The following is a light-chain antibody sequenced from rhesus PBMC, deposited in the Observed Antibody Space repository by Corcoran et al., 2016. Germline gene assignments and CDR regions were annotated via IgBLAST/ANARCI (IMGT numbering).Light chain of an antibody. CDR1: QAINNY. J-gene: IGKJ2*01. CDR3: QQFNDYPYS. Sequence: DIEMTQSPSSLSASVGDTVTITCRASQAINNYLAWYQQKSGKAPRPLIYYASNLESGVPSRFSGSGSGTDFAITISRLQPEDFATYYCQQFNDYPYSFGQGTKVEIK. V-gene: IGKV1S14*01. CDR2: YAS.